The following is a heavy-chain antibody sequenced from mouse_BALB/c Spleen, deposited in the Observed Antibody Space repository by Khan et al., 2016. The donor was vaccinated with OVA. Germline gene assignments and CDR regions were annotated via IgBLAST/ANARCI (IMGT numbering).Heavy chain of an antibody. V-gene: IGHV1-7*01. Sequence: VQLQQSGAELAKPGASVKISCKASGYTFTSYWMHWVKQRPGQGLEWIGYINPSTGYTEYNQKFKDKATLTADKSSSTAYMQLSSLTSEDSAVYYCASYYGSSFDYWGQGTTLTVSS. CDR3: ASYYGSSFDY. J-gene: IGHJ2*01. CDR2: INPSTGYT. CDR1: GYTFTSYW. D-gene: IGHD1-1*01.